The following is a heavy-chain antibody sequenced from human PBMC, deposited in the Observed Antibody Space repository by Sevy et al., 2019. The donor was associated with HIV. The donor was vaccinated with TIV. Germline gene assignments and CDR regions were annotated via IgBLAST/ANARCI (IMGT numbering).Heavy chain of an antibody. CDR3: AKDYSTGWYGYYYGMDV. D-gene: IGHD6-19*01. Sequence: LGGSLRLSCAASGFIFSSFGMHWVRQAPGKGLEWVAFIHYKGSDKYYADAVKGRYTISRDNSKNTVYLQMSSLRAEDTAVYYCAKDYSTGWYGYYYGMDVRGQGTTVTVSS. V-gene: IGHV3-30*02. J-gene: IGHJ6*02. CDR1: GFIFSSFG. CDR2: IHYKGSDK.